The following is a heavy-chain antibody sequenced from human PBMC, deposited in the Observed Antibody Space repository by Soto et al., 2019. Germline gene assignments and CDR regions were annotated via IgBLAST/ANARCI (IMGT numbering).Heavy chain of an antibody. D-gene: IGHD5-12*01. Sequence: ASVKVSCKASGYIFTTYAMHWVRQAPGQRLEWMGWINAGNGNTKYSQKFQGRVTITKNTSASTACMELSSLRSEDTAVYYCARGPLRNWFNPWGQGTLVTVSS. V-gene: IGHV1-3*01. J-gene: IGHJ5*02. CDR1: GYIFTTYA. CDR2: INAGNGNT. CDR3: ARGPLRNWFNP.